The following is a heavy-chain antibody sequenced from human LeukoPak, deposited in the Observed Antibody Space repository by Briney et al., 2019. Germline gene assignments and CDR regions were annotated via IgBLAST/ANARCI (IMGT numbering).Heavy chain of an antibody. CDR2: IYDSGNT. CDR3: ARVGYCSSASCYSPGAFDI. D-gene: IGHD2-2*01. V-gene: IGHV4-30-4*01. Sequence: SETLSLXCTVSGDSVSTTDYYWTWIRQPPERGLEWIGYIYDSGNTYYNPPLKSRVTISVDTSNNQVSLKLRSVTAADTAVYYCARVGYCSSASCYSPGAFDIWGQGTMVTVFS. J-gene: IGHJ3*02. CDR1: GDSVSTTDYY.